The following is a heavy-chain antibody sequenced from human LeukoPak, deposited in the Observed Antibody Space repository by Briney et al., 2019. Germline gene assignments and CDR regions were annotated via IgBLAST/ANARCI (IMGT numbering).Heavy chain of an antibody. D-gene: IGHD3-16*01. CDR2: ISYSGNI. CDR3: ARQRRLELPDY. V-gene: IGHV4-59*05. Sequence: PSETLSLTCTVSGGSISSYYWSWIRQPPGKGLEWIGSISYSGNIYYNPSLKSRVTISVDTSKNQFSLKLSSVTAADTAVYYCARQRRLELPDYWGQGTLVTVSS. J-gene: IGHJ4*02. CDR1: GGSISSYY.